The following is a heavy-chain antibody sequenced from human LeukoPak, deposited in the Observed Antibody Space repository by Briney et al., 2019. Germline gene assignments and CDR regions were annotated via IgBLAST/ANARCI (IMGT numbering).Heavy chain of an antibody. D-gene: IGHD2-2*01. J-gene: IGHJ5*02. CDR3: ARDCSSTSCYAWGNWFDP. V-gene: IGHV3-30-3*01. CDR1: GXTFSSYA. CDR2: ISYDGSNK. Sequence: GRSLRLSCAASGXTFSSYAVHWVRQAPGKGLEWVAVISYDGSNKYYADSVKGRFTISRDNSKNTLYLQMNSLRAEDTAVYYCARDCSSTSCYAWGNWFDPWGQGTLVTVSS.